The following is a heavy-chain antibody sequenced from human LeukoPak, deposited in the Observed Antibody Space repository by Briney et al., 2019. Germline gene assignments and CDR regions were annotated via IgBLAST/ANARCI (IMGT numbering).Heavy chain of an antibody. V-gene: IGHV1-2*02. CDR1: GYTFTGYY. D-gene: IGHD3-3*01. J-gene: IGHJ4*02. CDR3: ARDLGGITIFGVVIILDY. Sequence: ASVKVSCKASGYTFTGYYMHWVRQAPGQGLEWTGWINPNSGGTNYAQKFQGRVTMTRDTSISTAYMELSRLRSDDTAVYYCARDLGGITIFGVVIILDYWGQGTLVTVSS. CDR2: INPNSGGT.